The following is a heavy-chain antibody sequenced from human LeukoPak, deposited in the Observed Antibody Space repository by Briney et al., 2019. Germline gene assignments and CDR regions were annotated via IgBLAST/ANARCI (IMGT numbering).Heavy chain of an antibody. D-gene: IGHD2-2*01. J-gene: IGHJ2*01. CDR3: ARDRYCTGTTCYVGGGWFFDL. CDR1: GFTVSSNC. Sequence: GGSLRLSCAASGFTVSSNCMSWVRQAPGKGLEWVSVIYSGGSTYYADSVKGRFTISRDNSKNTLYLQVNSLRAEDTAVYYCARDRYCTGTTCYVGGGWFFDLWGRGTLVTVSS. CDR2: IYSGGST. V-gene: IGHV3-53*01.